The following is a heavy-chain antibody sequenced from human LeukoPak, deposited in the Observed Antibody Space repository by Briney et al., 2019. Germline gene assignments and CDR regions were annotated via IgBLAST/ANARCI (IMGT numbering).Heavy chain of an antibody. Sequence: PGGSLRLSCAASGFTFRSYAMSWVRQAPGKGLGWVSAIRGNGGGTYYADSVKGRFTISRDNSKNTLYLQMNSLRAEDTAVYYCAKGDCSSTSCYAPADYWGQGTLATVSS. CDR3: AKGDCSSTSCYAPADY. CDR2: IRGNGGGT. CDR1: GFTFRSYA. D-gene: IGHD2-2*01. V-gene: IGHV3-23*01. J-gene: IGHJ4*02.